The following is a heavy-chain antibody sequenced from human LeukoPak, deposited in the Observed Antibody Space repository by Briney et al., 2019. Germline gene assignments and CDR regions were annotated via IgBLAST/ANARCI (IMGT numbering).Heavy chain of an antibody. D-gene: IGHD1-26*01. Sequence: GASVKVSCKTPGYTFNDFYIHWVRQAPGQGVEWMGWINPKNGGPRYAQKFQGRIIIIRDTSISTAYMELSRLTSDDTAVYYCARTYSGSFYPYWGQGTLVTVSS. CDR3: ARTYSGSFYPY. J-gene: IGHJ4*02. V-gene: IGHV1-2*02. CDR2: INPKNGGP. CDR1: GYTFNDFY.